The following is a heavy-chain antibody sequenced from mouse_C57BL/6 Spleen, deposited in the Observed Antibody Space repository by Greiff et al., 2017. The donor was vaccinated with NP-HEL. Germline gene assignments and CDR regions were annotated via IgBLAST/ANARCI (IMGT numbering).Heavy chain of an antibody. D-gene: IGHD1-1*01. CDR3: GGTTVVATRYFDV. CDR1: GYTFTSYW. Sequence: QVQLQQSGAELAKPGASVKLSCKASGYTFTSYWMHWVNQRPGQGLEWIGYINPSSGYTKYNQKFKDKATLTADKSSSTAYMQLSSLTYEDSAVYYCGGTTVVATRYFDVWGTGTTVTVSS. V-gene: IGHV1-7*01. CDR2: INPSSGYT. J-gene: IGHJ1*03.